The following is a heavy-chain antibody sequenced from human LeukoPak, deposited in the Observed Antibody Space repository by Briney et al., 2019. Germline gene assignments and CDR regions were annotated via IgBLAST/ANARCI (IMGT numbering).Heavy chain of an antibody. CDR3: ARDTSGYGYTDY. CDR2: IYYSGST. Sequence: SQTLSLTCTVSGGSISSGDYYWSWIRQPPGKGLEWIGYIYYSGSTYYNPSLKSRVTISVDTSKNQFSLKLSSVTAADTAVYYCARDTSGYGYTDYWGQGTLVTVSS. V-gene: IGHV4-30-4*01. CDR1: GGSISSGDYY. J-gene: IGHJ4*02. D-gene: IGHD5-12*01.